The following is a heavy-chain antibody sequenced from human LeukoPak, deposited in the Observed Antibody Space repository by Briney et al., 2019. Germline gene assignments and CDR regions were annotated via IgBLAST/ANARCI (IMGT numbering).Heavy chain of an antibody. CDR3: TRQTDFWSAPIEN. D-gene: IGHD3-3*01. Sequence: GGSLRLSCAASGFRFSGSAMHWVRQASGQGLEWVGRIRSKANNYATAYAASVKGRFTISRDDSKNTAYLQMNSPKTEDTAVYYCTRQTDFWSAPIENWGQGTLVTVSS. CDR2: IRSKANNYAT. V-gene: IGHV3-73*01. CDR1: GFRFSGSA. J-gene: IGHJ4*02.